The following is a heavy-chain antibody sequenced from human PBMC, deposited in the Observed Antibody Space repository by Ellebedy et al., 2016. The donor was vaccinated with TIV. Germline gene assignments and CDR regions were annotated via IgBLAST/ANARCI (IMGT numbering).Heavy chain of an antibody. Sequence: SETLSLTXTVSGGSISSYYWSWIRQPAGKGLEWIGRIYTSGSTNYNPSLKSRVTMSVDTSKNQFSLKLSSVTAADTAVYYCARDGWFGESDAFDIWGQGTMVTVSS. CDR1: GGSISSYY. CDR2: IYTSGST. V-gene: IGHV4-4*07. D-gene: IGHD3-10*01. J-gene: IGHJ3*02. CDR3: ARDGWFGESDAFDI.